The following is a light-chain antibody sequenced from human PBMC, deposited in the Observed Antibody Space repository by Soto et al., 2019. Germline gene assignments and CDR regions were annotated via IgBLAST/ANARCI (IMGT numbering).Light chain of an antibody. CDR2: EVS. V-gene: IGLV2-14*01. CDR1: SSDVGGYNY. CDR3: SSYTSSSTYV. J-gene: IGLJ1*01. Sequence: QSALTQPASVSGSPGQSITISCTGTSSDVGGYNYVSWYQQHPGKAPKLMIYEVSNRPSGVSSRLSGSKSGNTASLTIPGLQAEDEADYYCSSYTSSSTYVFGTGTKVTVL.